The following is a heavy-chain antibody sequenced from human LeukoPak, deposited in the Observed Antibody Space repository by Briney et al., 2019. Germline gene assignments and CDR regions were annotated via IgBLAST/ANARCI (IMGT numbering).Heavy chain of an antibody. Sequence: AGGSLRLSCAASGFTFSSYGMHWVRQAPGKGLEWVAVIWYDGSNKYYADSVKGRFTISRDNSKNTLYLQMNSLRAEDTAVYYCAKTAWDDSPGAFDIWGQGTMVTASS. CDR3: AKTAWDDSPGAFDI. D-gene: IGHD1-26*01. CDR1: GFTFSSYG. CDR2: IWYDGSNK. J-gene: IGHJ3*02. V-gene: IGHV3-33*06.